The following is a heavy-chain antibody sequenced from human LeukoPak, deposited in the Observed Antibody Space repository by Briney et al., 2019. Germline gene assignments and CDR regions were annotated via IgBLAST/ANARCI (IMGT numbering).Heavy chain of an antibody. Sequence: AGGSLRLSCEASGFTFSTYTMTWVRQAPGKGLEWVSTIKAGAEATFYADSVKDRFTISRDNSKNTLYLQMNSLRADDTALYFCARDHESSGYPTSDYWGRGTLVTVSS. CDR1: GFTFSTYT. J-gene: IGHJ4*02. CDR2: IKAGAEAT. V-gene: IGHV3-23*01. CDR3: ARDHESSGYPTSDY. D-gene: IGHD3-22*01.